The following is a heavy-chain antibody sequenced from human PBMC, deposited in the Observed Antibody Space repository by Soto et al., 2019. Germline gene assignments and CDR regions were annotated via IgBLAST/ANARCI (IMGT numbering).Heavy chain of an antibody. V-gene: IGHV4-59*08. J-gene: IGHJ3*01. CDR3: ARPTKGGAYDL. CDR2: IYYSGST. Sequence: QVQLQESGPGLVKVSETLSLTCIVSGGSISGYYWSWIRQPPGKGLEWIGYIYYSGSTNYNPSLKSRVTISVDTSQNQFSLRLSSVTAADTAVYYCARPTKGGAYDLWGQGTMVTVSS. CDR1: GGSISGYY.